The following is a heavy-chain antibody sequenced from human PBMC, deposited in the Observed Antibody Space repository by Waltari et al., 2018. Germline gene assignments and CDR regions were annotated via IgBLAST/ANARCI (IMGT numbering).Heavy chain of an antibody. CDR1: GITFNNFA. D-gene: IGHD1-20*01. V-gene: IGHV3-23*01. CDR2: TRVGDVT. Sequence: DVQLLESGGELVKPGGSLKLSCEASGITFNNFAINWVRLTPGAGWEGVAATRVGDVTYYADSVRGRFTISRDTSKNTVYLQMNGLRAEDTAVYFCATPFYNWDDPLHSWGQGTPVTVSS. CDR3: ATPFYNWDDPLHS. J-gene: IGHJ4*02.